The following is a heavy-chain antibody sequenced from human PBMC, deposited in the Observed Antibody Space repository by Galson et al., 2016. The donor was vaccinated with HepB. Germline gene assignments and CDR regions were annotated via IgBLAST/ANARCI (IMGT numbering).Heavy chain of an antibody. Sequence: SLRLSCAASGLTFSRYSMNWVRQAPGKGLEWVSSISSSSAYMYYADSVKGRFTISRDNAKNSLYLQMNSLRAEDTAVYYCASTSGYSYGPQHGMDVWGQGTTVTVSS. CDR2: ISSSSAYM. D-gene: IGHD5-18*01. V-gene: IGHV3-21*06. CDR1: GLTFSRYS. J-gene: IGHJ6*02. CDR3: ASTSGYSYGPQHGMDV.